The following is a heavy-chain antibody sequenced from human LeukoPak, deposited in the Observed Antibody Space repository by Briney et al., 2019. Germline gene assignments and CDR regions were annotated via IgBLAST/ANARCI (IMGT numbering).Heavy chain of an antibody. CDR1: GFTFSSYG. D-gene: IGHD1-26*01. Sequence: GGSLRLSCGASGFTFSSYGMHWVRQAPGKGLEWVAVISYDGSNKYYADSVKGRFTISRDNSKNTLYLQMNSLRAEDTAVYYCAKEGGSYYPFDYWGQGTLVTVSS. CDR2: ISYDGSNK. J-gene: IGHJ4*02. V-gene: IGHV3-30*18. CDR3: AKEGGSYYPFDY.